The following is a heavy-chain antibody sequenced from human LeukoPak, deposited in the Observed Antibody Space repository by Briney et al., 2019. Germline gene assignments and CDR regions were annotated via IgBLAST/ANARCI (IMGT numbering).Heavy chain of an antibody. V-gene: IGHV3-23*01. CDR3: ARGRLVSRGSGSAFDY. D-gene: IGHD3-10*01. J-gene: IGHJ4*02. CDR2: ISGSGGST. CDR1: GFTFSSYA. Sequence: GGSLRLSCAASGFTFSSYAMSWVRQAPGKGLEWVSAISGSGGSTYYADSVKGRFTISRDNSKNTLYLQMNSLRAEDTAVYYCARGRLVSRGSGSAFDYWGQGTLVTVSS.